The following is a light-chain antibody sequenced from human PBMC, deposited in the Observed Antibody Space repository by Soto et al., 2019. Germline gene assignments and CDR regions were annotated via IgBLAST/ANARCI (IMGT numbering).Light chain of an antibody. CDR3: SSYTMSNTLV. Sequence: QSALTQPRSVSGSPGQSVAISCAGTSSDVGRYNYVSWYQQYPGKAPKLLIYEVSYRPSGISDRFAGSASGSTASLTISGLQAEDEADYYCSSYTMSNTLVFGGGTQLTVL. CDR2: EVS. J-gene: IGLJ3*02. CDR1: SSDVGRYNY. V-gene: IGLV2-14*01.